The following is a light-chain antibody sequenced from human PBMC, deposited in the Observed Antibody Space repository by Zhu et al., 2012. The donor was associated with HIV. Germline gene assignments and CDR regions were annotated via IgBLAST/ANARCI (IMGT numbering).Light chain of an antibody. CDR2: DTS. Sequence: EVLLTQSPATLSLSPGERATLFCRASQSVSINLAWYQQKPGQAPKLLIYDTSNRATGIPPRFSGSGSGTDFTLTISSLAPEDFAVYYCQQRSNWPLTFGGGTYVEIK. CDR3: QQRSNWPLT. V-gene: IGKV3-11*01. J-gene: IGKJ4*01. CDR1: QSVSIN.